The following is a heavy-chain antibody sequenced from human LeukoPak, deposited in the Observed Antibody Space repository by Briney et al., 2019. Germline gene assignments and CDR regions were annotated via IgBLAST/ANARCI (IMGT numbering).Heavy chain of an antibody. D-gene: IGHD2-15*01. CDR3: ARDLVPGYCSGGSCYPGDAFDI. CDR1: GGSISSGGYY. Sequence: SETLSLTCTVSGGSISSGGYYWSWIRQHPGKGLEWIGYIYYSGSTYYNPSLKSRVTISVDTSKNQFSLKLSSVTAADTAVYYCARDLVPGYCSGGSCYPGDAFDIWGQGTMVTVSS. J-gene: IGHJ3*02. CDR2: IYYSGST. V-gene: IGHV4-31*03.